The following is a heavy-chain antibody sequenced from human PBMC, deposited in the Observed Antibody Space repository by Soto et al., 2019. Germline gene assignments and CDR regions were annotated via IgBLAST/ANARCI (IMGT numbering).Heavy chain of an antibody. D-gene: IGHD3-22*01. V-gene: IGHV3-9*01. CDR2: ISWNSGSI. CDR1: GFTFHNYA. Sequence: GGSLRLSCAASGFTFHNYAMHWVRQAPGKGLEWVAGISWNSGSIGYADSVKGRFTISRDNAKNSLYLQMNSLRAEDTALYYCAKWDYYDSSGYSSWGQGTLVTVSS. CDR3: AKWDYYDSSGYSS. J-gene: IGHJ5*02.